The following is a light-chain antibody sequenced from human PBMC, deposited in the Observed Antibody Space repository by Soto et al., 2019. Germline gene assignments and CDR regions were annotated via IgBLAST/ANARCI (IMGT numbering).Light chain of an antibody. CDR1: QSVSSN. V-gene: IGKV3-15*01. CDR3: QQYNNWPPVDT. CDR2: GAS. J-gene: IGKJ5*01. Sequence: EIVMTQSPATLSVSQGERATLSCRASQSVSSNLAWYQQKPGQAPRLLIYGASTRATGIPARFSGSGSGTEFTLTISSLQSEDFAVYYCQQYNNWPPVDTFGQGTRLEIK.